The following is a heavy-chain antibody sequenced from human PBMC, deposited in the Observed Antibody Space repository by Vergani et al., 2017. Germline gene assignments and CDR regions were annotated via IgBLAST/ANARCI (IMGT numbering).Heavy chain of an antibody. V-gene: IGHV4-38-2*02. CDR3: ARDPPRYSSSGWFDP. CDR1: GYSISSGYY. CDR2: IYHSGST. J-gene: IGHJ5*02. Sequence: QVQLQESGPGLVKPSETLSLTCTVSGYSISSGYYWGWIRQPPGKGLEWIGSIYHSGSTYYNPSLKSRVTISVDTSKNQFPLKRSSVSAADTAVYYCARDPPRYSSSGWFDPWGQGTLVTVSS. D-gene: IGHD6-6*01.